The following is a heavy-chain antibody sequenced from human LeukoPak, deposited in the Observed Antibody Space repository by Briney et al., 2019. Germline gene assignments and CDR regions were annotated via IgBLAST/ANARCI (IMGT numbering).Heavy chain of an antibody. CDR3: ARGRRFLEWFLKNWFDP. D-gene: IGHD3-3*01. Sequence: AASVKVSCKASGYTFTGYYMHWVRQAPGQGLEWMGWINPNSGGTNYAQKFQGRVTMTRDTSISTAYMELSRLRSDDTAVYYCARGRRFLEWFLKNWFDPWGQGTLVTVSS. V-gene: IGHV1-2*02. CDR1: GYTFTGYY. CDR2: INPNSGGT. J-gene: IGHJ5*02.